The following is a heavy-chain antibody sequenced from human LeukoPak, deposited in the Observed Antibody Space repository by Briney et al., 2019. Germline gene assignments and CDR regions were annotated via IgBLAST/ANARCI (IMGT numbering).Heavy chain of an antibody. V-gene: IGHV3-74*01. CDR3: VLTTTGS. Sequence: GGSLCLSCPASGFTFSTYWLHWVRQAPGKGLVWVSRINSDGSIINYAGSVKGRFTISRDNARNTLYLHMNSLRAEDTAVYSSVLTTTGSWGQGTMVTVS. CDR2: INSDGSII. J-gene: IGHJ3*01. CDR1: GFTFSTYW. D-gene: IGHD4-17*01.